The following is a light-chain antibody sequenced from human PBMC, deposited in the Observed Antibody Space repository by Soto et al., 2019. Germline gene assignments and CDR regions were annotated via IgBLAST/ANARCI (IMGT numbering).Light chain of an antibody. J-gene: IGLJ3*02. V-gene: IGLV1-44*01. CDR3: VAWDDSLKGPV. Sequence: QSVLTQPPSASGTPGQRVTISCSGSSSNIGRNVVNWYQQLPGAAPKLLIYSHDQRPSGVPDRFSGSKSGTSASLAISGLQSEDEADYYCVAWDDSLKGPVFGGGTKLTVL. CDR2: SHD. CDR1: SSNIGRNV.